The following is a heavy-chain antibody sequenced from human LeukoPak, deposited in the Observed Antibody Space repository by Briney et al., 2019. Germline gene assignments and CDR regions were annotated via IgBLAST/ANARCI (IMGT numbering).Heavy chain of an antibody. V-gene: IGHV4-59*01. CDR1: GGSISSYY. CDR2: IYYSGST. D-gene: IGHD3-10*01. CDR3: ARGFLSSTPLFDP. J-gene: IGHJ5*02. Sequence: SETLSLTCTVSGGSISSYYWSRIRQPPGKGLEWIGYIYYSGSTNYNPSLKSRVTISVDTSKNQFSLKLSSVSAADTAVYYCARGFLSSTPLFDPWGQGTLVTVSS.